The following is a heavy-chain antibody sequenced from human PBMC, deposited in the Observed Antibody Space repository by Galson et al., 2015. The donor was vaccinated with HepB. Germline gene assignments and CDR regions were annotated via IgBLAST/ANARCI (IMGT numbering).Heavy chain of an antibody. CDR2: INPSGGST. J-gene: IGHJ6*02. V-gene: IGHV1-46*04. CDR1: GYTFTSYY. Sequence: SVKVSCKASGYTFTSYYMHWVRQAPGQGLEWMGIINPSGGSTSYAQKLQGRVTMTRDTSTSTVYMELSSLRSEDTAVYYCARDHAGIATLTALDYYYGMDVWGQGTTVTVSS. D-gene: IGHD6-13*01. CDR3: ARDHAGIATLTALDYYYGMDV.